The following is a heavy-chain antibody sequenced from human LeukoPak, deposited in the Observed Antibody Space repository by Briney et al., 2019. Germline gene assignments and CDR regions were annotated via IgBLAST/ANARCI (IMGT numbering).Heavy chain of an antibody. J-gene: IGHJ3*02. CDR3: ARGAYYYDSSGYFDI. CDR1: GGSISGYY. V-gene: IGHV4-59*12. CDR2: IYYTGNT. Sequence: SSETLSLTCTVSGGSISGYYWSWIRQPPGKGLEWIGYIYYTGNTKYNPSLKSRVTISEDTSKNQFSLKLSSVTAADTAVYYCARGAYYYDSSGYFDIWGQGTMVTVSS. D-gene: IGHD3-22*01.